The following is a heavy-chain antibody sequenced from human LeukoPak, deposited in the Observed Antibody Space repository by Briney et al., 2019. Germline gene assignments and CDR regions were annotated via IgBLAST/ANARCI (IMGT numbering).Heavy chain of an antibody. J-gene: IGHJ4*02. V-gene: IGHV1-2*06. D-gene: IGHD1-26*01. Sequence: ASLKVSCKTSGYTFTGYFMHWVRQAPGQGLEWMGRINPDSGDTNYAREFQGRVTMTRDTSISTAYMDLRGLRSDDTAIYYCARPSLPRGSFNFDYWGQGTLVTVSS. CDR3: ARPSLPRGSFNFDY. CDR2: INPDSGDT. CDR1: GYTFTGYF.